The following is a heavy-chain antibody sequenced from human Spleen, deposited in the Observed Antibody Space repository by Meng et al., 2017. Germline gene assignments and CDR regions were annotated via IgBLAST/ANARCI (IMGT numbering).Heavy chain of an antibody. V-gene: IGHV3-23*01. CDR3: AKDQWQNLVRWFDP. CDR2: ISGSGGST. Sequence: EVQLLESGGGLVQPGGSLRLSCAASGIIFSGYAMSWVRQAPGKGLEWVSAISGSGGSTYYADSVKGRFTISRDNSKNTLYLQMNSLRAEDTALYYCAKDQWQNLVRWFDPWGRGTLVTVSS. J-gene: IGHJ5*02. CDR1: GIIFSGYA. D-gene: IGHD6-13*01.